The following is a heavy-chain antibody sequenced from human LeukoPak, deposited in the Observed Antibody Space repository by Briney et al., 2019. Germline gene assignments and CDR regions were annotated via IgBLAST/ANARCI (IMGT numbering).Heavy chain of an antibody. CDR3: AAGGRRQQLASDY. CDR2: IVVGSGNT. D-gene: IGHD6-13*01. Sequence: SVKVSCKASGGTFSSYAISWVRQARGQRLEWIGWIVVGSGNTNYAQKFQERVTITRDMSTSTAYMELSSLRSEDTAVYYCAAGGRRQQLASDYWGQGTLVTVSS. CDR1: GGTFSSYA. V-gene: IGHV1-58*02. J-gene: IGHJ4*02.